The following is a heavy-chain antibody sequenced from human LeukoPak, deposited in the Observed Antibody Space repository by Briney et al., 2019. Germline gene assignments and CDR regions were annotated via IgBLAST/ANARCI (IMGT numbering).Heavy chain of an antibody. CDR2: IWYDGSNK. CDR3: ARDRDYDFWRGYPWFDP. CDR1: GFTFSSYG. J-gene: IGHJ5*02. V-gene: IGHV3-33*01. Sequence: GGSLRLSCAASGFTFSSYGMHWVRQAPGKGLEWVAVIWYDGSNKYYADSVKGRFTISRDNSKNTLYLQMNSLRAEDTAVYYCARDRDYDFWRGYPWFDPWGQGTLVTVSS. D-gene: IGHD3-3*01.